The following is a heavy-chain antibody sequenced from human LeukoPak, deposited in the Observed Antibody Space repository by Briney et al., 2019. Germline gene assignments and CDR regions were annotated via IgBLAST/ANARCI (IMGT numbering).Heavy chain of an antibody. CDR2: IYYSGST. V-gene: IGHV4-30-4*08. J-gene: IGHJ6*03. CDR3: ARRSHSGYSYGYYYYYMDV. D-gene: IGHD5-18*01. Sequence: SETLSLTCTVSGGSISSGDYYWSWIRQPPGKGLEWIGYIYYSGSTYYNPSLKSRATISVDTSKNQFSLKLSPVTAADTAVYYCARRSHSGYSYGYYYYYMDVWGKGTTVTVSS. CDR1: GGSISSGDYY.